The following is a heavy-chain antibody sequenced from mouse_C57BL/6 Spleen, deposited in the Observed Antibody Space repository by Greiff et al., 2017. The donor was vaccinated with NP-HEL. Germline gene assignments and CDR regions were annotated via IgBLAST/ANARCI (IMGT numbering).Heavy chain of an antibody. V-gene: IGHV5-4*01. Sequence: EVQLVESGGGLVKPGGSLKLSCAASGFTFSSYAMSWVRQTPEKRLEWVATISDGRGYTYYPDNVKGRFTISRDNAKNNLYLQMSHLKSEETAMYCCGSDDFAYWGQGTLVTVSA. J-gene: IGHJ3*01. CDR1: GFTFSSYA. CDR3: GSDDFAY. CDR2: ISDGRGYT.